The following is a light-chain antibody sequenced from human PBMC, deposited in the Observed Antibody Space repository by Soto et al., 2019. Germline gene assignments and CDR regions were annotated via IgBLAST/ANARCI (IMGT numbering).Light chain of an antibody. V-gene: IGKV3-15*01. CDR1: QRVSHK. CDR2: DTS. J-gene: IGKJ5*01. CDR3: QQYSNWPPFT. Sequence: IGMTQSPAPLSVSPGERATLSCRASQRVSHKLAWYQQKPGQAPRLLIYDTSTRATGIPARFSGSGSGTEFTLTISSLQSADSAVYYCQQYSNWPPFTFGQGTRLEIK.